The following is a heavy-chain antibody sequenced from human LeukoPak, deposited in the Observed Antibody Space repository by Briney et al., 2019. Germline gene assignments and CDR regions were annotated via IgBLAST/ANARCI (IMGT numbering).Heavy chain of an antibody. V-gene: IGHV5-51*01. Sequence: GXSLKISWKGSGYRFTSYWIGGVRQMPGKGREGMGIIYPGDSDTRYSPSFQAQVTISADKSISTAYLQWSSLKASDTAMYYCASMTTVTSYWGQGTLVTVSS. CDR2: IYPGDSDT. CDR1: GYRFTSYW. D-gene: IGHD4-17*01. CDR3: ASMTTVTSY. J-gene: IGHJ4*02.